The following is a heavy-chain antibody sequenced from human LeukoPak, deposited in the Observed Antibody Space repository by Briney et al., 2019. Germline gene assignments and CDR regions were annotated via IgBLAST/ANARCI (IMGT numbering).Heavy chain of an antibody. CDR2: IYYSGST. V-gene: IGHV4-39*07. D-gene: IGHD4-23*01. J-gene: IGHJ4*02. CDR3: ARGGNSDLFDY. Sequence: KASETLSLTCTVSGGSISSSSYYWGWIRQPPGKGLEWIGSIYYSGSTYYNPSLKSRVTISVDTSKNQFSLKLSSVTAADTAVYYCARGGNSDLFDYWGQGTLVTVSS. CDR1: GGSISSSSYY.